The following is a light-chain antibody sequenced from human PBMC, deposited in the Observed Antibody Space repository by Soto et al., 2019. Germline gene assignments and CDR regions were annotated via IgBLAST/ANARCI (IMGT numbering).Light chain of an antibody. V-gene: IGKV3-20*01. CDR3: QQFGISPRT. CDR2: GAS. J-gene: IGKJ2*01. CDR1: QSIASSY. Sequence: EIVLTQSPGTLSLSPGERATLSCRASQSIASSYLAWYQQKPGQAPRLLIYGASSRATGIPDRFSGSGSGTDFTLTFSRLEPEDFAVYYCQQFGISPRTFGQGTKVDIK.